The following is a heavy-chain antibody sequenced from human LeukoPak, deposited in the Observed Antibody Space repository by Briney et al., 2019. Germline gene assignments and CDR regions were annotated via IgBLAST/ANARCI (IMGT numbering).Heavy chain of an antibody. V-gene: IGHV3-30*03. D-gene: IGHD3-10*01. J-gene: IGHJ6*02. CDR1: GFTFSSYG. Sequence: GGSLRLSCAASGFTFSSYGMHWVRQAPGKGLEWVAVISYDGSNKYYADPVKGRFTISRDNSKNTLYLQMNSLRAEDTAVYYCATASVVRGVISYYYGMDVWGQGTTVTVSS. CDR3: ATASVVRGVISYYYGMDV. CDR2: ISYDGSNK.